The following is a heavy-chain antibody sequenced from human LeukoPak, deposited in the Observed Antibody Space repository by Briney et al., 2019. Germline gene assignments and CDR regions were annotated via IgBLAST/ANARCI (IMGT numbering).Heavy chain of an antibody. Sequence: SVKVSCKASGYTFTGYYMHWVRQAPGQGLEWMGWINPNSGGTNYAQKFQGRVTMTRDTSISTAYMELSRLRSDDTAVYYCAKGRVVAGTKSLTYNWFDPWGQGTLVTVSS. J-gene: IGHJ5*02. CDR2: INPNSGGT. V-gene: IGHV1-2*02. CDR1: GYTFTGYY. D-gene: IGHD6-19*01. CDR3: AKGRVVAGTKSLTYNWFDP.